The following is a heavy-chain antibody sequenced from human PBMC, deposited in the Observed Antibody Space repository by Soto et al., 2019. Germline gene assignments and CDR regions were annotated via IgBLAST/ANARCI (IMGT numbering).Heavy chain of an antibody. CDR2: IWYDGSKK. CDR3: ARDRGNYLDY. CDR1: GFTFSSHG. D-gene: IGHD5-12*01. V-gene: IGHV3-33*01. J-gene: IGHJ4*02. Sequence: GGSLRLSCAASGFTFSSHGMHWVRQAPGKGLEWVAVIWYDGSKKYYADSVKGRFTISRDNFKDTLYLQMNSLRAEDTAVYYCARDRGNYLDYWGQGTLVTVSS.